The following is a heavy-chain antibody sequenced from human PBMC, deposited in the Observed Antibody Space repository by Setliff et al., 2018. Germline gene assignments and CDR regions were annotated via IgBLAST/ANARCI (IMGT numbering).Heavy chain of an antibody. J-gene: IGHJ4*02. CDR2: INGASGNT. Sequence: ASVKVSCKASGYSLSAYVMHWVRQAPGQRLEWMGWINGASGNTKYSQKFQGRVTITRDTSASTAHMELSSLRSEDTAVYYCARGAQWGYSGEDYFDYWGQGTLVTVSS. V-gene: IGHV1-3*01. CDR3: ARGAQWGYSGEDYFDY. D-gene: IGHD1-26*01. CDR1: GYSLSAYV.